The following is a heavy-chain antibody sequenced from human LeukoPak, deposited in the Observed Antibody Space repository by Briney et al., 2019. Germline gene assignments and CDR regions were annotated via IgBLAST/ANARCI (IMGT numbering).Heavy chain of an antibody. Sequence: SQTLSLTCTVSGASISSGSRYWSWIRQSAGKGLEWIVLIHPSDYTTYNPSPNTRATISLDSSRNQFSLRLTSVTAADTALYYCARESAYYEDYWGQGTLVTVSS. CDR2: IHPSDYT. D-gene: IGHD3-22*01. CDR1: GASISSGSRY. J-gene: IGHJ4*02. V-gene: IGHV4-61*02. CDR3: ARESAYYEDY.